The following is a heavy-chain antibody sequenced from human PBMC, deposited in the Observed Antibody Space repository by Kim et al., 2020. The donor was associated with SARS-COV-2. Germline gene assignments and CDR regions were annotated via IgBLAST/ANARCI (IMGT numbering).Heavy chain of an antibody. Sequence: TGYAQEFQGRVTMTRNTSISTAYMELSSLRSEDTAVYYCARSRRMEGFGYWGQGTLVTVSS. D-gene: IGHD2-8*01. J-gene: IGHJ4*02. V-gene: IGHV1-8*01. CDR3: ARSRRMEGFGY. CDR2: T.